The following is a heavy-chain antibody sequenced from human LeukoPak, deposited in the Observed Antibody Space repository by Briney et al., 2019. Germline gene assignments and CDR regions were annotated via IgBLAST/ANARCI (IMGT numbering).Heavy chain of an antibody. CDR2: ITPNSGGT. CDR3: ARDLTYYYDSSGYSHFDY. V-gene: IGHV1-2*06. D-gene: IGHD3-22*01. CDR1: GYTFTGYY. J-gene: IGHJ4*02. Sequence: ASVKVSCKASGYTFTGYYMHWVRQAPGQGLEWIRQITPNSGGTNYAQKFQGRVTMTRDTSISTAYMELSRLRSDDTAVYYCARDLTYYYDSSGYSHFDYWGQGTLVTVSS.